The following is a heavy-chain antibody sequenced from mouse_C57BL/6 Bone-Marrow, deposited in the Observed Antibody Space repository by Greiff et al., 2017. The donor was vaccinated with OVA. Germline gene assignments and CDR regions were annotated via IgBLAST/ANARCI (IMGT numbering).Heavy chain of an antibody. D-gene: IGHD3-2*02. Sequence: QVQLQQPGAELVMPGASVKLSCKASGYTFTSYWMHWVKQRPGQGLEWIGEIDPSDSYTKYNQKFKGKSTWTVDQTSSSAYMQLSSLTSEDSAVYYCAIKSDSSGYVLFAYWGQGTLVTVSA. J-gene: IGHJ3*01. CDR3: AIKSDSSGYVLFAY. CDR1: GYTFTSYW. V-gene: IGHV1-69*01. CDR2: IDPSDSYT.